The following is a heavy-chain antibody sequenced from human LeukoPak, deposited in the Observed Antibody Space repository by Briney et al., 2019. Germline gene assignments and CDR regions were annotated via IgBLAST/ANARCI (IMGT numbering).Heavy chain of an antibody. CDR1: GFTFDDYA. CDR2: ISWNSGSI. V-gene: IGHV3-9*01. CDR3: ARSPTLGEYKWFDP. J-gene: IGHJ5*02. Sequence: GGSLRLSCAASGFTFDDYAMHWVRQAPGKGLEWVSGISWNSGSIGYADSVKGRFTISRDNAKNSLYLQMNSLRDEDTAVYYCARSPTLGEYKWFDPWGQGTLVTVSS. D-gene: IGHD3-16*01.